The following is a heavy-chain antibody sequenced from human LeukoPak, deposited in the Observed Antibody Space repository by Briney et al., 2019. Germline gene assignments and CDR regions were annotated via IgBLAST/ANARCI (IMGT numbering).Heavy chain of an antibody. CDR2: ISYDGSNK. V-gene: IGHV3-30*04. CDR3: ARDTYYYGSGSYYSRGSTTNYYYYYGMDV. J-gene: IGHJ6*02. Sequence: GSLRLSCAASGFTFSSYAMHWVRQAPGKGLEWVAVISYDGSNKYYADSVKGRFTISRDNSKNTLYLQMNSLRAEDTAVYHCARDTYYYGSGSYYSRGSTTNYYYYYGMDVWGQGTTVTVSS. D-gene: IGHD3-10*01. CDR1: GFTFSSYA.